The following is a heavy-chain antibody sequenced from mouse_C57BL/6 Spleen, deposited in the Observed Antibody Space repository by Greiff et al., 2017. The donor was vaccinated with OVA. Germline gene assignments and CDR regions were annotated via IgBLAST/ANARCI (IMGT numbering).Heavy chain of an antibody. CDR3: ARSRYSNSGAMDY. D-gene: IGHD2-5*01. V-gene: IGHV1-64*01. CDR2: IHPNSGST. J-gene: IGHJ4*01. Sequence: QVQLQQPGAELVKPGASVKLSCKASGYTFTSYWMHWVKQRPGQGLEWIGMIHPNSGSTNYNEKFKGKATLTADKSSSTAYMELRSLTSEDSAVYFCARSRYSNSGAMDYWGQGTSVTVSS. CDR1: GYTFTSYW.